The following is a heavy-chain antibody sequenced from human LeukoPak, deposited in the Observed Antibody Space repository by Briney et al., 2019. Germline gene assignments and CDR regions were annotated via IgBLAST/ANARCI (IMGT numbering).Heavy chain of an antibody. CDR3: AKDIGYDILTGYLPMNWFDP. V-gene: IGHV3-48*03. CDR2: ISSSGSTI. D-gene: IGHD3-9*01. J-gene: IGHJ5*02. CDR1: GFTFSSYE. Sequence: GGSLRLSCAASGFTFSSYEMNWVRQAPGKGLEWVSYISSSGSTIYYADSVKGRFTISRDNAKNSLYLQMNSLRAEDTALYYCAKDIGYDILTGYLPMNWFDPWGQGTLVTVSS.